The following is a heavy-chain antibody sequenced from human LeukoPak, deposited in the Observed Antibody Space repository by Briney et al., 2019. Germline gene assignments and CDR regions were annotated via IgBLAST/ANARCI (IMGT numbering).Heavy chain of an antibody. CDR2: ISAYNGNT. D-gene: IGHD3-22*01. CDR1: GYTFTSYG. J-gene: IGHJ3*02. V-gene: IGHV1-18*01. CDR3: ASAPTPTYYYDSSGLPEGAFDI. Sequence: GASVKVSCKASGYTFTSYGISWVRQAPGQGLEWMGWISAYNGNTNYAQKLQGRVTMTTDTSTSTAYMELRSLRSDDTAVYYCASAPTPTYYYDSSGLPEGAFDIWGQGTMVTVSS.